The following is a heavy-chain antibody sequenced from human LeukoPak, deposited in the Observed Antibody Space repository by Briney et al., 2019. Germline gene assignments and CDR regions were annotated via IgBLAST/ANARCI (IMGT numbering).Heavy chain of an antibody. CDR3: ARLPLRSIAVGYYGMDV. D-gene: IGHD6-6*01. J-gene: IGHJ6*02. CDR1: GFIFSTYS. Sequence: GGSLRLTCTASGFIFSTYSMSWVRQAPGEGLEWVANIKEDGSESHYVDSVKGRFTISRDNAKNSLYLQMNSLRAEDTAVYYCARLPLRSIAVGYYGMDVWGQGTTVTVSS. V-gene: IGHV3-7*03. CDR2: IKEDGSES.